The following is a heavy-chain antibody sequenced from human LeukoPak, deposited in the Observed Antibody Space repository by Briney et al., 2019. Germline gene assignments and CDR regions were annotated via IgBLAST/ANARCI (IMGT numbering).Heavy chain of an antibody. CDR1: GGSISSYY. Sequence: SGTLSLTCTVSGGSISSYYWSWIRQPPGKGLEWIGYIYYSGSTNYNPSLKSRVTISVDTSKNQFSLKLSSVTAADTAVYYCARVGYDFWSGFRSTYYYYGMDVWGQGTAVTVSS. CDR3: ARVGYDFWSGFRSTYYYYGMDV. V-gene: IGHV4-59*01. J-gene: IGHJ6*02. D-gene: IGHD3-3*01. CDR2: IYYSGST.